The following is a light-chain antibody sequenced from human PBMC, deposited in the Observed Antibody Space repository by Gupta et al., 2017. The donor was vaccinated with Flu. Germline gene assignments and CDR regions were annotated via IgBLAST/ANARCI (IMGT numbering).Light chain of an antibody. CDR2: KVS. Sequence: VTLRQPASISCMSSQSLVSSDGNTYLSWFQQRPGQSPRRLIFKVSKRDSGAPERCSGSGSGTDFTLMISRVEAEDVGVYYCMKGTNWSNTFGQGTKLEIK. V-gene: IGKV2-30*01. CDR3: MKGTNWSNT. J-gene: IGKJ2*01. CDR1: QSLVSSDGNTY.